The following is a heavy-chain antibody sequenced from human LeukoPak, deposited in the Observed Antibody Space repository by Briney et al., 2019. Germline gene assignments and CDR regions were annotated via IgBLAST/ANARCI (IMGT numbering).Heavy chain of an antibody. J-gene: IGHJ4*02. V-gene: IGHV3-21*01. CDR3: ARDSSGWSHFDY. D-gene: IGHD6-19*01. CDR2: ISTSSIYI. CDR1: GFTFSSYN. Sequence: GGSLRLSCAGSGFTFSSYNMNWVRQAPGKGLEWVSSISTSSIYIYYADSLKGRFTISRDNAKHSLYLQMNSLRAEDTAVYYCARDSSGWSHFDYWGQGTLVTVSS.